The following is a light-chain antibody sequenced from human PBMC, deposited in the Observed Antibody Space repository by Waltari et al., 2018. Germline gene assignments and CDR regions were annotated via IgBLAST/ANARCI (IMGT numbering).Light chain of an antibody. CDR2: EVS. CDR1: SSDVAGYNY. CDR3: SSYTSSSTRV. J-gene: IGLJ1*01. Sequence: QSALTQPASVSGSPGQSITISCTGTSSDVAGYNYVSWYQQHPGKAPKLMIYEVSNRPSGFSNRFSGSKSGNTASLTISGLQAEDEADYYCSSYTSSSTRVFGTGTKVTVL. V-gene: IGLV2-14*01.